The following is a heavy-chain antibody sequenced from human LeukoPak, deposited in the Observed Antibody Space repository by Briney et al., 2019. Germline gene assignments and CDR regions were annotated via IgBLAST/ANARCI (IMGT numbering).Heavy chain of an antibody. V-gene: IGHV3-30*18. CDR2: ISTDGSHK. CDR1: GFTFSDYG. CDR3: AKDGTTSWFGEAT. Sequence: GRSLRLSCAASGFTFSDYGMQWVRQAPGKGLEWVALISTDGSHKDYADSVKGRFTLSRDNSKNTLYLLMNSLRVEDTAVYYCAKDGTTSWFGEATWGQGTLVTVSS. J-gene: IGHJ5*02. D-gene: IGHD3-10*01.